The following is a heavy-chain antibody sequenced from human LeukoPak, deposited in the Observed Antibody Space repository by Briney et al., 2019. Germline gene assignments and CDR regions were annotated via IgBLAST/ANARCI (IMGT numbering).Heavy chain of an antibody. CDR2: INSGGSGART. J-gene: IGHJ6*02. CDR1: GFTFSSYA. D-gene: IGHD3-10*01. Sequence: GGSLRLSCAASGFTFSSYAMSWVRQAPGKGLEWVSGINSGGSGARTYYADSVKGRFSISRDNSKNTLYLQMNSLRAEDTAVYCCAKKGESLDYYYMDVWGQGTTVTVSS. V-gene: IGHV3-23*01. CDR3: AKKGESLDYYYMDV.